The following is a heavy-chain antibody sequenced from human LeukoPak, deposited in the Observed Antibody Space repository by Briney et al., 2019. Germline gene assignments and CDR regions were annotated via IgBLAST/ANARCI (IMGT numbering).Heavy chain of an antibody. CDR3: ARAAPDYYDSSGYLGFQH. CDR2: IIPIFGTA. Sequence: GASVKVSCKASGYTFTSYDINWVRQATGQGLEWMGGIIPIFGTANYAQKFQGRVTITTDESTSTAYMELSSLRSEDTAVYYCARAAPDYYDSSGYLGFQHWGQGTLVTVSS. V-gene: IGHV1-69*05. CDR1: GYTFTSYD. J-gene: IGHJ1*01. D-gene: IGHD3-22*01.